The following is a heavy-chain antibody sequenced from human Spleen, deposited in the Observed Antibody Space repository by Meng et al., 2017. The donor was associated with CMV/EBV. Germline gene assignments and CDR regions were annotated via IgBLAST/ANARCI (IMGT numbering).Heavy chain of an antibody. V-gene: IGHV1-69*05. CDR3: ARGNSGSYAGGSHYFDH. CDR1: RTFPSYA. J-gene: IGHJ4*02. D-gene: IGHD1-26*01. CDR2: IAVIFGTS. Sequence: RTFPSYAINWVRQAPGQGLEWMGEIAVIFGTSNYAQKFEGRVTITTDESTSTAYMELSSLRSEDTAVYFCARGNSGSYAGGSHYFDHWGQGTLVTVSS.